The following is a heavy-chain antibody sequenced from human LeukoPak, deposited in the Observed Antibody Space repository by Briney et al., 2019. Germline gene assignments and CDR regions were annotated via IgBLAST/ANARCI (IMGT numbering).Heavy chain of an antibody. Sequence: KPSETLSLTCTVSGGSVRSYYWCWIRQPPGEGLEWIAYIHNTGSTNYNPSLKSRVTISLDTSKNEFSLKLTSVTAADTAVYYCVRDWEGFNFDIWGQGTMVTVSS. CDR3: VRDWEGFNFDI. V-gene: IGHV4-59*02. CDR1: GGSVRSYY. J-gene: IGHJ3*02. D-gene: IGHD1-26*01. CDR2: IHNTGST.